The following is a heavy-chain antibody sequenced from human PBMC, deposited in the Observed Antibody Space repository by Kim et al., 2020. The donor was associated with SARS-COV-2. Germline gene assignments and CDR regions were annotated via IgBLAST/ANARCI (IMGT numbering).Heavy chain of an antibody. CDR3: AGPKGDGTTVITPRYF. Sequence: SETLSLTCTVSGGSISSSTYYWGWIRQPPGKGLEWIGSIYYSGGTYFNTSLKSRVTISVDTSKNQFSLKLSSVTAADTAVYYCAGPKGDGTTVITPRYF. J-gene: IGHJ4*01. D-gene: IGHD4-17*01. CDR1: GGSISSSTYY. CDR2: IYYSGGT. V-gene: IGHV4-39*01.